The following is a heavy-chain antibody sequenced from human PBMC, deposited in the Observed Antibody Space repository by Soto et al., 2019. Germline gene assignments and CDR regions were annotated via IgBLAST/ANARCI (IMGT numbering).Heavy chain of an antibody. V-gene: IGHV3-49*03. CDR2: IRSKAYGGTT. Sequence: HPGGSLRLSCTASGFTFGDYAMSWFRQAPGKGLEWVGFIRSKAYGGTTEYAASVKGRFTISRDDSKSIAYLQMNSLKTEDTDVYYCTGEVGSSSSGFYYYYYGMDVWGQGTTVTVSS. CDR1: GFTFGDYA. J-gene: IGHJ6*02. D-gene: IGHD6-6*01. CDR3: TGEVGSSSSGFYYYYYGMDV.